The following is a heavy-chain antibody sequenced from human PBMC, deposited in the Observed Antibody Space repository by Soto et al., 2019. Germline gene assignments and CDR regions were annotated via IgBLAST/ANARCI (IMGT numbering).Heavy chain of an antibody. CDR1: GSTFRDST. Sequence: GASVKVSCKASGSTFRDSTMHWVRQAPRQGLEWMGWINLRSGGTYYAEKFQDRVTMTRDTSITTAYLELNGLSSDDTAMYYCARDLGGYEMYGPDVWGQGTLVTVS. J-gene: IGHJ4*02. V-gene: IGHV1-2*02. CDR2: INLRSGGT. CDR3: ARDLGGYEMYGPDV. D-gene: IGHD5-12*01.